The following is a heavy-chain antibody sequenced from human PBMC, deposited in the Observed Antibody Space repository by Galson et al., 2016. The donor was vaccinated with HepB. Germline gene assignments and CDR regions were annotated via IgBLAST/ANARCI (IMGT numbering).Heavy chain of an antibody. V-gene: IGHV3-23*01. CDR3: AKNSDFWSGNFDN. D-gene: IGHD3-3*01. J-gene: IGHJ4*02. CDR2: VGGSGRDT. CDR1: GFIFSDYA. Sequence: SLRLSCAASGFIFSDYAMSWVRQASGKGPEWVSTVGGSGRDTYHADSVKGRFAISRDNSKNTIYLQMNTLRAEDTAIYYCAKNSDFWSGNFDNWGQGSLVTVSS.